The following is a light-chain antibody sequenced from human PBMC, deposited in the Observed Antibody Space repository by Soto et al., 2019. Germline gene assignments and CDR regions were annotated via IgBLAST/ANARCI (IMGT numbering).Light chain of an antibody. CDR1: SSNIGANT. CDR3: AAWDDSLYGRV. CDR2: NND. V-gene: IGLV1-44*01. J-gene: IGLJ1*01. Sequence: QPALTQPPSASGTPGQRGTISCSRSSSNIGANTVNWYQQLPGTAPKLLISNNDQRPSGVPDRFSGSKSGTSASLAISGLQSEDDADYYCAAWDDSLYGRVFGTGTKVTVL.